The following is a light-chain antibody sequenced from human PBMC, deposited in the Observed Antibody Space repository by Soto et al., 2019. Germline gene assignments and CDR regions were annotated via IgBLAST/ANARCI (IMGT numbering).Light chain of an antibody. Sequence: QSVLTQPASVSGSPGQSITISCTGTSSDVGSYNLVSWYQQYPGKAPKVMIYEGSKRPSGVSNRFSGSKSGNTASLTISGLQAEDEADYYCCSYAGSTTFVFGGGTQLTVL. J-gene: IGLJ2*01. CDR2: EGS. CDR1: SSDVGSYNL. CDR3: CSYAGSTTFV. V-gene: IGLV2-23*03.